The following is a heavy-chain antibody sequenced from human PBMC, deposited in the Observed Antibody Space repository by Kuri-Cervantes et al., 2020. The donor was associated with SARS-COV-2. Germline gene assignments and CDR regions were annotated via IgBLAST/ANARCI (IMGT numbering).Heavy chain of an antibody. CDR1: GFTFSNYG. CDR3: AGGGGYDFLWGSFY. CDR2: IRYDGSNK. J-gene: IGHJ4*02. V-gene: IGHV3-30*02. D-gene: IGHD3-16*01. Sequence: GGSLRLSCAASGFTFSNYGMHWVRLAPGKGLEWVAFIRYDGSNKYYADSVKGRFTISRDNSKNTLYLQMNSLRAEDTAVYYCAGGGGYDFLWGSFYWGQGTLVTVSS.